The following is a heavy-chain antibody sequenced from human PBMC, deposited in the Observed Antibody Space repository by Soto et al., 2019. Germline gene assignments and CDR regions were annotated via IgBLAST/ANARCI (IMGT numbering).Heavy chain of an antibody. CDR1: GYTFTGYY. D-gene: IGHD2-15*01. J-gene: IGHJ4*02. CDR2: INDNSGGT. V-gene: IGHV1-2*04. CDR3: AILGGERGYCSGGSCPFDY. Sequence: QVQLVQSGAEVKKPGASVKVSCKASGYTFTGYYMHWVRQAPGQGLEWMGWINDNSGGTNYAQKFQGWVTMTRDTSISTAYMELSRLRSDDTAVYYCAILGGERGYCSGGSCPFDYWGQGTLVTVSS.